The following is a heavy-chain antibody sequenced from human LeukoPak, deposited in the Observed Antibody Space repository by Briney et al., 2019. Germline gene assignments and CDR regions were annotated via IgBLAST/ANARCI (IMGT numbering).Heavy chain of an antibody. CDR3: AHGDYENWFDP. J-gene: IGHJ5*02. Sequence: ASVKVSCKASGGTFSSYAISWVRQAPGQGLEWMGGIIPIFGTANYAQKFQGRVTITADESTSTCYMELSSLRSDDTAVYYCAHGDYENWFDPWGQGTLVTVSS. CDR2: IIPIFGTA. D-gene: IGHD4-17*01. V-gene: IGHV1-69*13. CDR1: GGTFSSYA.